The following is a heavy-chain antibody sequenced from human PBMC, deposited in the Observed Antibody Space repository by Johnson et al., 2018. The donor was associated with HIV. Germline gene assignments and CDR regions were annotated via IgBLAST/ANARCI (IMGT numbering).Heavy chain of an antibody. Sequence: VQLVESGGGLVKPGGSLRLSCAASGFTFSNAWMSWLRQVPGKGLEWVGRLKSKVDGATTDYAVPVKGRFSISGDDTQTTLYLEMTDLRTEDTAVYYCTTDRDSSGYLDAFDIWGQGTMVTVSS. V-gene: IGHV3-15*01. CDR1: GFTFSNAW. CDR3: TTDRDSSGYLDAFDI. CDR2: LKSKVDGATT. J-gene: IGHJ3*02. D-gene: IGHD3-22*01.